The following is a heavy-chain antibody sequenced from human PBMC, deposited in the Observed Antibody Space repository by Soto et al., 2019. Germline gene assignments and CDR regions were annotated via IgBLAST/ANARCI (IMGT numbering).Heavy chain of an antibody. J-gene: IGHJ4*02. Sequence: GGSLRLSCAASEFTFSIYSMNWVRQAPGKGLEWVSYISSGSGTIYYADSVKGHFTISRDNAKNSLYLQMNSLRAEDTAVYYCAREKNSNVDYWGQGTLGTVSA. CDR3: AREKNSNVDY. D-gene: IGHD3-22*01. CDR1: EFTFSIYS. CDR2: ISSGSGTI. V-gene: IGHV3-48*01.